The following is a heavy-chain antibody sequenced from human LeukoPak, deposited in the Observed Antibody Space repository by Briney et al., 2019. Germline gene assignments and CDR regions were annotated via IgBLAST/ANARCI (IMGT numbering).Heavy chain of an antibody. D-gene: IGHD3-3*01. J-gene: IGHJ4*02. CDR3: ARVAIFGVVIIRPFDY. Sequence: SETLSLTCAVYGGSFSGYYWSWIRQPPGKGLEWIGEINHSGSTNYNPSLKSRVTISVDTPKNQFSLKLSSVTAADTAVYYCARVAIFGVVIIRPFDYWGQGTLVTVSS. V-gene: IGHV4-34*01. CDR1: GGSFSGYY. CDR2: INHSGST.